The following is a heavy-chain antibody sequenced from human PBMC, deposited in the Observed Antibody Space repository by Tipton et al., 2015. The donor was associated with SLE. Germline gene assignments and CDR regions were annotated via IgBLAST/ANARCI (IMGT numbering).Heavy chain of an antibody. V-gene: IGHV3-64*02. J-gene: IGHJ4*02. Sequence: GSLRLSCAASGFTFSRSAIHWVRQAPGKGLEYVSASSSNGGSTYYVDSVKGRFTISRDNSKNTLYLQMGSLRAEDMAVYYCARDLRSSSPSFFDYWGQGTLVTVSS. D-gene: IGHD6-6*01. CDR1: GFTFSRSA. CDR3: ARDLRSSSPSFFDY. CDR2: SSSNGGST.